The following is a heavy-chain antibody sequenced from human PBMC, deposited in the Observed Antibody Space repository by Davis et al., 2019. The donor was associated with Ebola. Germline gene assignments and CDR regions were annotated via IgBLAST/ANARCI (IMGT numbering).Heavy chain of an antibody. CDR1: GGTFSSYT. CDR2: IIPIFGTA. V-gene: IGHV1-69*13. Sequence: SVKVSCKASGGTFSSYTINWVRQAPGQGLEWMGGIIPIFGTANYAQKFQDRLTITADESTNTAYMELSSLRSEDTAVYYCARQDGGFGDLPPPDNWGQGTLVTVSS. D-gene: IGHD3-10*01. CDR3: ARQDGGFGDLPPPDN. J-gene: IGHJ4*02.